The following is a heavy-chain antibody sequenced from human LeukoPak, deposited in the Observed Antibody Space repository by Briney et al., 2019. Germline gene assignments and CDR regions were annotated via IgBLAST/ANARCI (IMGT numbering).Heavy chain of an antibody. D-gene: IGHD6-13*01. CDR1: GFTFSSYW. Sequence: GGSLRLSCAASGFTFSSYWMSWVRQAPGKGLEWVANIKQDGSEKYYVDSVKGRFTVSRDNAKNSLYLQMNSLRAEDTAVYYCARLGIVTAAGSNDYWGQGTLVTVSS. J-gene: IGHJ4*02. CDR3: ARLGIVTAAGSNDY. V-gene: IGHV3-7*03. CDR2: IKQDGSEK.